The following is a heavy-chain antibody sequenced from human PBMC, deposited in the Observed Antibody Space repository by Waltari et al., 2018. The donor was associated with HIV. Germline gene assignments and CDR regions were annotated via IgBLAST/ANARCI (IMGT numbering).Heavy chain of an antibody. CDR1: GHTFTTFG. V-gene: IGHV1-18*01. Sequence: QLVQSGAAAGKPWDSGTLSCTALGHTFTTFGISWVRQAPGQGLEWMVCISTYNVKTNYGQRFQGRVTMTTDTSTSTGYMELRSLRSDDTAVYYCARDTDTYHGMDVWGQGTTVAVSS. J-gene: IGHJ6*02. CDR2: ISTYNVKT. CDR3: ARDTDTYHGMDV.